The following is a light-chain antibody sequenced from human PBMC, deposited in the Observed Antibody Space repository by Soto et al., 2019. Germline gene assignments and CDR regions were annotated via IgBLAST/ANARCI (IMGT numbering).Light chain of an antibody. J-gene: IGKJ4*01. Sequence: EIVLTQSPATLSLSPGERVTLSCRASQSVSNYLAWYQQKPGQAPRLLVSAASNRATGIPARFSGSGSGTDFTLTISSLEPEDFAVYYCQQRSNWLTFGGGTKVDIK. CDR3: QQRSNWLT. V-gene: IGKV3-11*01. CDR2: AAS. CDR1: QSVSNY.